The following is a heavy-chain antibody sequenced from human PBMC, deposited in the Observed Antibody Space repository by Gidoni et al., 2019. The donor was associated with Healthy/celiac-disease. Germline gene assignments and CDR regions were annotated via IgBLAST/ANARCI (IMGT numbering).Heavy chain of an antibody. CDR3: AREIVVPAAIQLRDWFDP. Sequence: EVQLVESGGGLVQPGGSLRLSCAASGFTFSSYWMSWVRQAPGKGLEWVANIKQDGSEKYYVDSVKGRFTISRDNAKNSLYLQMNSLRAEDTAVYYCAREIVVPAAIQLRDWFDPWGQGTLVTVSS. CDR2: IKQDGSEK. CDR1: GFTFSSYW. V-gene: IGHV3-7*04. D-gene: IGHD2-2*02. J-gene: IGHJ5*02.